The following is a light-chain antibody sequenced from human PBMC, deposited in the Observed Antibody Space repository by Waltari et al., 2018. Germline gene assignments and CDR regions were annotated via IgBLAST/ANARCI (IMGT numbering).Light chain of an antibody. CDR3: QQYDGLVLT. CDR1: QNVTSIL. V-gene: IGKV3-20*01. J-gene: IGKJ4*01. CDR2: GTS. Sequence: EMVLTQSPGTLSLSPGERSTLSGRASQNVTSILFSWYQHKPGQAPRLLFYGTSNRANGIPARFSGSGVGKAFTLTISRLEPEDFAVYYCQQYDGLVLTFGGGTKVEI.